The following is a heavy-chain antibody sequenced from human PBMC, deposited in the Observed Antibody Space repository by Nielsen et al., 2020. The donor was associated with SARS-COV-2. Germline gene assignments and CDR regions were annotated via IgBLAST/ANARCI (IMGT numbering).Heavy chain of an antibody. D-gene: IGHD6-19*01. Sequence: GESLKISCAASGFTFSSYWMTWVRQAPGKGLEWVANIKEDGSEKYYVDSVKGRFTISRDNAKNSLYLQMNSLRAEDTALYHCARSTSSGWRDAFDIWGQGTMVTVSS. J-gene: IGHJ3*02. CDR1: GFTFSSYW. CDR2: IKEDGSEK. V-gene: IGHV3-7*03. CDR3: ARSTSSGWRDAFDI.